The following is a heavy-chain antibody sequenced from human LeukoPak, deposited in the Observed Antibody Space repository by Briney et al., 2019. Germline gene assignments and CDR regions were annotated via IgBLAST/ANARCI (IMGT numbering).Heavy chain of an antibody. D-gene: IGHD3-3*01. Sequence: ASVKVSCKASGYTFTSYGISWVRQAPGQGLEWMGWISAYNGNTNYAQKLQGRVTMTTDTSTSTAYMELRSLRSDDTAVYYCARTKAPRAYYDFWSGYYTSDYWGQGTLVTVSS. CDR2: ISAYNGNT. CDR1: GYTFTSYG. J-gene: IGHJ4*02. CDR3: ARTKAPRAYYDFWSGYYTSDY. V-gene: IGHV1-18*01.